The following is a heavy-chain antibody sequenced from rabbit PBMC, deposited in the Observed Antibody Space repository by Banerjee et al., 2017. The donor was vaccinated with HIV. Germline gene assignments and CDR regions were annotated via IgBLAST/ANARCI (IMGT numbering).Heavy chain of an antibody. CDR3: ARDYRYFPYGYADYAGYFGL. CDR1: GFDFSSYY. D-gene: IGHD6-1*01. J-gene: IGHJ4*01. Sequence: QLKETGGGLVQPGGSLTLSCKASGFDFSSYYMSWVRQAPGKGLEWIGTIYAGKGRTYYASWVNGRFTISSDNAQNTVDLQMNSLTAADTATYFCARDYRYFPYGYADYAGYFGLWGQGTLVTVS. CDR2: IYAGKGRT. V-gene: IGHV1S7*01.